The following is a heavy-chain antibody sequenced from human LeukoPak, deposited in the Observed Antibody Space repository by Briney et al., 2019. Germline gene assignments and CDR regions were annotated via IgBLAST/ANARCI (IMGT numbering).Heavy chain of an antibody. CDR2: INHSGST. J-gene: IGHJ4*02. Sequence: SETLSLXCAVYGGSFSGYYWSWIRQPPGKGLEWIGEINHSGSTNYNPSLKSRVTISVDTSKNQFSLKLSSVTAADTAVYYCARAPGVRRGYYFDYWGQGTLVTVSS. CDR3: ARAPGVRRGYYFDY. D-gene: IGHD3-10*01. V-gene: IGHV4-34*01. CDR1: GGSFSGYY.